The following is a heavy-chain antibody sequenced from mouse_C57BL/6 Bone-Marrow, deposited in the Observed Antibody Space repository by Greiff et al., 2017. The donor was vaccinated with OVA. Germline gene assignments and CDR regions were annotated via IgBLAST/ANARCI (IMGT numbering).Heavy chain of an antibody. V-gene: IGHV14-4*01. CDR3: TFYGYGDFDY. Sequence: VQLKESGAELVRPGASVKLSCTASGFNIKDDYMHWVKQRPEQGLEWIGWIDPENGDTEYASKFQGKATITADTSSNTAYLQLSSLTYEDTAVYYCTFYGYGDFDYWGQGTTLTVSS. J-gene: IGHJ2*01. D-gene: IGHD2-2*01. CDR2: IDPENGDT. CDR1: GFNIKDDY.